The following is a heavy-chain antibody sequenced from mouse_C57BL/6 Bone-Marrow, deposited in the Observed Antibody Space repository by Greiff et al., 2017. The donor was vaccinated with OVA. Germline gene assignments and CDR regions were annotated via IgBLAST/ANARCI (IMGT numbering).Heavy chain of an antibody. D-gene: IGHD2-3*01. CDR1: GYTFTSYW. CDR2: IDPSDSYT. V-gene: IGHV1-69*01. J-gene: IGHJ3*01. CDR3: ARGGWLFWFAY. Sequence: QVQLQQPGAELVMPGASVKLSCKASGYTFTSYWMHWVKQRPGQGLEWIGEIDPSDSYTNYNQKFKGKSTLTVDKSSSTAYMQLSSLTSEDSAVYYCARGGWLFWFAYWGQVTLVTVSA.